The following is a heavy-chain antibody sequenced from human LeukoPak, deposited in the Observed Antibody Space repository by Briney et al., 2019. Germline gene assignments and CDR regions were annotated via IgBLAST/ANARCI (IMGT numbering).Heavy chain of an antibody. Sequence: GGSLRLSCAASGFTFSSTSMSWVRQAPGKGLEWVSSISSSSSYIYYADSVKGRFTISRDNAKNSLYLQMNSLRAEDTAVYYCARGSSGLPDYWGQGTLVTVSS. CDR2: ISSSSSYI. CDR1: GFTFSSTS. J-gene: IGHJ4*02. D-gene: IGHD6-19*01. CDR3: ARGSSGLPDY. V-gene: IGHV3-21*01.